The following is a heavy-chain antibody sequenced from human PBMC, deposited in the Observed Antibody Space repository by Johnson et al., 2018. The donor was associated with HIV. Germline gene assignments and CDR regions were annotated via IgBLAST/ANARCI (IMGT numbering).Heavy chain of an antibody. CDR1: GFNFSKYG. D-gene: IGHD5-24*01. V-gene: IGHV3-30*02. J-gene: IGHJ3*02. Sequence: QVQLVESGGGVVQPGGSLKLSCAASGFNFSKYGMHWVRQAPGKGLEWVAFIRYDGSKKYYEDSVKGRFTISRDNSKNTLYLQMSSLRPEDTAVHYCAKDGYRAAFDMWGQGTMVTISS. CDR2: IRYDGSKK. CDR3: AKDGYRAAFDM.